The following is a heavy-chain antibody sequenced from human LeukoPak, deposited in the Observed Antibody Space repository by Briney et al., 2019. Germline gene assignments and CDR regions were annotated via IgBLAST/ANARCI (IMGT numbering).Heavy chain of an antibody. V-gene: IGHV3-23*01. Sequence: GGSLRLSCAASGFIFSNHAMSWVRQAPGKGLQWVSAIRASGGTTYYADSVKGRFTISRDPSKNTLFLQMTSLRADDTALYYCAKGHPISGWTPDYWGQGTLVTVSS. D-gene: IGHD6-19*01. CDR1: GFIFSNHA. J-gene: IGHJ4*02. CDR2: IRASGGTT. CDR3: AKGHPISGWTPDY.